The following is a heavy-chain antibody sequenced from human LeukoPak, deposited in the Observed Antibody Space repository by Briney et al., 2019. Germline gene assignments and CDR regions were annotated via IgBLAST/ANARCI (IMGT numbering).Heavy chain of an antibody. CDR3: ARGGYCSGGSCYEDY. J-gene: IGHJ4*02. D-gene: IGHD2-15*01. V-gene: IGHV4-59*08. Sequence: PSETLSLTCTVSGGSISSYYWSWIRQPPGKGLDWIAYIYYSGSTNYNPSLKSRVTMSVDTSKNQFSLKLSSVTAADTAVYYCARGGYCSGGSCYEDYWGQGTQVTVSS. CDR1: GGSISSYY. CDR2: IYYSGST.